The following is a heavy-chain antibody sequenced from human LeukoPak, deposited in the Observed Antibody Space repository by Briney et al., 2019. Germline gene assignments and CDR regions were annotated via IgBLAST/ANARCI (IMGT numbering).Heavy chain of an antibody. V-gene: IGHV1-8*03. Sequence: VASVKVSCKASGYTFTSYDINWVRQATGQGLEWMGWMNPNSGNTGYAQKFQGRVTITRNTSISTAYMELNSLRSDDTAVYYCARGPLRGVILGYYMDVWGKGTTVTVSS. CDR1: GYTFTSYD. CDR3: ARGPLRGVILGYYMDV. CDR2: MNPNSGNT. D-gene: IGHD3-10*01. J-gene: IGHJ6*03.